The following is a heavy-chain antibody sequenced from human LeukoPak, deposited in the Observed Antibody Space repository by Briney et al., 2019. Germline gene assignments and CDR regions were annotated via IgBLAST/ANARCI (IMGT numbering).Heavy chain of an antibody. CDR2: IERSGVT. D-gene: IGHD1-26*01. Sequence: QTGGSLRLSCAASGFTVHSNYMSWVRQAPGKGLEWVSVIERSGVTHYADSVKGRFTISRDNSKNLLYLQMNSLRAEDTGMYYCAKDYRAHPLRPNWLDPWGQGTPVTVSS. V-gene: IGHV3-53*01. J-gene: IGHJ5*02. CDR3: AKDYRAHPLRPNWLDP. CDR1: GFTVHSNY.